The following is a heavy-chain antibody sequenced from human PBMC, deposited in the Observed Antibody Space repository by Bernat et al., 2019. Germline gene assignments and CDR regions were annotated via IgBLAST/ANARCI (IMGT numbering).Heavy chain of an antibody. D-gene: IGHD4-11*01. Sequence: QVQLVESGGGVVRPGRSLRLSCAASGFTFSNHGLHWVRQAPGKGLEWVSIISYDGSNKYYADSVKGRFTISRDSSRNTLYLQMNSLRPEDTAVYYCARGGNYLTTNKYYFDYWGQGTLVTVSS. CDR1: GFTFSNHG. J-gene: IGHJ4*02. V-gene: IGHV3-30-3*01. CDR3: ARGGNYLTTNKYYFDY. CDR2: ISYDGSNK.